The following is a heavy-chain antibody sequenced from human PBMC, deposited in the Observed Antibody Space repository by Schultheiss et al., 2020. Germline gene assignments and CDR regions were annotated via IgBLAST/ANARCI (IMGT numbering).Heavy chain of an antibody. J-gene: IGHJ6*02. CDR1: GGSISSYY. CDR2: IYYSGST. Sequence: SETLSLTCTVSGGSISSYYWSWIRQPPGKGLEWIGYIYYSGSTNYNPSLKSRVTISVDTSKNQFSLKLSSVTAADTAVYYCARQGEPSYYDFWSGYNQEHYGMDVWGQGTTVTVSS. D-gene: IGHD3-3*01. CDR3: ARQGEPSYYDFWSGYNQEHYGMDV. V-gene: IGHV4-59*01.